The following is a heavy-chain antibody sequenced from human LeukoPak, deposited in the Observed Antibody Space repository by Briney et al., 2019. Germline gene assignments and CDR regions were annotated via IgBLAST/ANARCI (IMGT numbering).Heavy chain of an antibody. J-gene: IGHJ4*02. CDR2: ISYDGSNK. CDR1: GFTFSSYG. V-gene: IGHV3-30*18. D-gene: IGHD4-23*01. Sequence: GGSLRLSCAASGFTFSSYGMHWVRQAPGKGLEWVAVISYDGSNKYYADSVKGRFTISRDNSKNTLYLQMNSLRAEDTAVYYCAKDLRVETTVVTPPDYWGQGTLVTVPS. CDR3: AKDLRVETTVVTPPDY.